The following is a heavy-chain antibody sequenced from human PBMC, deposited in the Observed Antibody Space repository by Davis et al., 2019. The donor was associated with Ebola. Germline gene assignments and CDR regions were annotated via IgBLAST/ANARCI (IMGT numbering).Heavy chain of an antibody. CDR3: ARDSRYCSGGSCSFNWFDP. CDR2: IYYSGST. CDR1: GGSISSGGYY. D-gene: IGHD2-15*01. J-gene: IGHJ5*02. Sequence: PSETLSLTCTVSGGSISSGGYYWSWIRQHPGKGLEWIGYIYYSGSTYYNPSLKSRVTISVDTSKNQFSLKLSSVTAADTAVYYCARDSRYCSGGSCSFNWFDPWGQGTLVTVSS. V-gene: IGHV4-31*03.